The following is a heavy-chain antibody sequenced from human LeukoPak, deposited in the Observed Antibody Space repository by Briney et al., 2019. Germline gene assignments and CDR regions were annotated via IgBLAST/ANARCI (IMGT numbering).Heavy chain of an antibody. CDR2: INHSGST. V-gene: IGHV4-34*01. D-gene: IGHD3-10*01. J-gene: IGHJ6*02. Sequence: SETLSLTCAVYGDSFSGYYWSWLRQPPGKGLEWIGEINHSGSTNYNPSLKSRVTISVDTSKNQFSLKLSSVTAADTAVYYCARGRYYYGSGSYFPHYYYYYGMDVWGQGTTVTVSS. CDR3: ARGRYYYGSGSYFPHYYYYYGMDV. CDR1: GDSFSGYY.